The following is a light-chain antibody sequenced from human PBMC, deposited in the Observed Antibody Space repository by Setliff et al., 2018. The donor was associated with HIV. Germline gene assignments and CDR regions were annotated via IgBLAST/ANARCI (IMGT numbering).Light chain of an antibody. CDR3: SSYTSSSTYV. CDR1: SSDVGGYNY. J-gene: IGLJ1*01. CDR2: EVS. V-gene: IGLV2-14*01. Sequence: QSALAQPASVSGSPGQSITISCTGTSSDVGGYNYVSWYHQHPGKAPKLMIYEVSHRPSGVSNRFSGSKSGNTASLTISGLQAEDEADYYCSSYTSSSTYVFGTGTKATVL.